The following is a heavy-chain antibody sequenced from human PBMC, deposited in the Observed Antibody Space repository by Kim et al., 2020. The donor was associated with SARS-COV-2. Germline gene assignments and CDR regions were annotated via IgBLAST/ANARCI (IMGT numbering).Heavy chain of an antibody. CDR2: ISYDGSNK. D-gene: IGHD4-17*01. V-gene: IGHV3-33*05. J-gene: IGHJ3*02. CDR1: GFIFSSYG. CDR3: ARDTTVTTLGAFDI. Sequence: GGSLRLSCAASGFIFSSYGMHWVRQAPGKGLEWVAVISYDGSNKYYADSVKGRFTISRDNSKNTLYLQMNSLRAEDTAVYYCARDTTVTTLGAFDIWGQGTMVTVSS.